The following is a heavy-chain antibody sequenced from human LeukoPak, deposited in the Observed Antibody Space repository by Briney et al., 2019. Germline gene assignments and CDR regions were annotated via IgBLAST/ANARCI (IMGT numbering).Heavy chain of an antibody. D-gene: IGHD6-13*01. CDR2: IRYDGSDQ. CDR1: GFTFSSYG. J-gene: IGHJ4*02. Sequence: GGSLRLFCAASGFTFSSYGIHWVRQALGKGLDWVAFIRYDGSDQYYTDSVKGRFTISRDNSKNTLYLQMNRLRAEDTAIYYCAKDNSNWSFDYWGQGTLVTVSS. V-gene: IGHV3-30*02. CDR3: AKDNSNWSFDY.